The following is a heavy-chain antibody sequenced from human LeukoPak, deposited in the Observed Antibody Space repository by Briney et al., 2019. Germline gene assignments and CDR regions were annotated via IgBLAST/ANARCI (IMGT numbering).Heavy chain of an antibody. D-gene: IGHD1-26*01. V-gene: IGHV1-69*05. CDR2: IIPIFGTA. J-gene: IGHJ5*02. Sequence: SVKVSCKASGGTFSSYAISWVRQAPGQRLEWMGGIIPIFGTANYAQKFQGRVTITTDESTSTAYMELSSLRSEDTAVYYCASTIPSSGSWFDPWGQGTLVTVSS. CDR1: GGTFSSYA. CDR3: ASTIPSSGSWFDP.